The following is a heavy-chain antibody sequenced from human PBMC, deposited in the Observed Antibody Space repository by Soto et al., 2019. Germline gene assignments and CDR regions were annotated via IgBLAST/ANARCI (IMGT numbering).Heavy chain of an antibody. J-gene: IGHJ6*03. D-gene: IGHD3-3*01. CDR2: INPNSGGT. CDR1: GYTFTGYY. V-gene: IGHV1-2*04. CDR3: AREVGDFWSGQRDYYYYMDV. Sequence: QVQLVQSGAEVKKPGASVKVSCKASGYTFTGYYMHWVRQAPGQGLEWMGWINPNSGGTNYAQKFQGWVTMTRDTSISTAYMELSRLRSDDTAVYYCAREVGDFWSGQRDYYYYMDVWGKGTTVTVSS.